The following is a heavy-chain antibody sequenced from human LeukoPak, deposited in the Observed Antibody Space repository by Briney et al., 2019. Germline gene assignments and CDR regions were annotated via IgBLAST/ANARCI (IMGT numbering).Heavy chain of an antibody. Sequence: PSETLSLTCTVSGGSISSNSYYWGWIRQPPGKGLEWIGSIYYSGSTYYNPSLKSRVTISVDTSKNQFSLKLSSVTAADTAVYYCARVYSSGWSLDHFDYWGQGTLVTVSS. J-gene: IGHJ4*02. CDR2: IYYSGST. CDR1: GGSISSNSYY. V-gene: IGHV4-39*01. D-gene: IGHD6-19*01. CDR3: ARVYSSGWSLDHFDY.